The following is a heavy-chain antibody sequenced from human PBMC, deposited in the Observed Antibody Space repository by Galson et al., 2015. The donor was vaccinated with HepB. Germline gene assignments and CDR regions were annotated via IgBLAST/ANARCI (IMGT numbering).Heavy chain of an antibody. CDR2: MNPNSGNT. J-gene: IGHJ6*02. Sequence: SVKVSCKASGYTFTSYDINWVRQATGQGLEWMGWMNPNSGNTGYAQKFQGRVTMTRNTSISTAYMELSSLRSEDTAVYYCARLFLGIAAAGTHYYYYGMDVWGQGTTVTVSS. CDR3: ARLFLGIAAAGTHYYYYGMDV. D-gene: IGHD6-13*01. CDR1: GYTFTSYD. V-gene: IGHV1-8*01.